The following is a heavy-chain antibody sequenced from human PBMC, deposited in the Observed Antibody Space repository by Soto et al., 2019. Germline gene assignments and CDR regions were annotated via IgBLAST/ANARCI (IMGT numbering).Heavy chain of an antibody. CDR1: GGSFNNYA. CDR2: VIPNFDTP. V-gene: IGHV1-69*06. J-gene: IGHJ6*02. Sequence: QVHLVQSGAELKKPGSSVKVSCKTSGGSFNNYAVSWVRQAPGQGLEWMGGVIPNFDTPNYAQKYQDRVTIIEGKSTSTVYMELRSLRSNDTAVYYCAVAMVREILIFESSGMHVWGQGTTVIVSS. CDR3: AVAMVREILIFESSGMHV. D-gene: IGHD3-10*01.